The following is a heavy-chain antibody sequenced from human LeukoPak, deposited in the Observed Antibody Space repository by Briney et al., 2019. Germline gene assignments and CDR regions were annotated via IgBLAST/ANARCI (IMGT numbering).Heavy chain of an antibody. D-gene: IGHD4-23*01. CDR3: AKRSDYGVNGNYFDY. CDR2: ISGRDSNT. J-gene: IGHJ4*02. CDR1: GFTLITYG. Sequence: AGGSLRLSFAAPGFTLITYGMSRGRPAPGKGLEWGSAISGRDSNTYYADSVQGRFTISRDNSKNTLFLQMNSLRAEDTAVYYCAKRSDYGVNGNYFDYWGQGTPVTVSS. V-gene: IGHV3-23*01.